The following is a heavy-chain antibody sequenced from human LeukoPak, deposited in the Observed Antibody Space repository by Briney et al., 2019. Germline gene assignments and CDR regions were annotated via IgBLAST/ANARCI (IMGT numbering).Heavy chain of an antibody. V-gene: IGHV3-23*01. CDR3: AKAGYYYGSGDAFDI. CDR2: ISGSGYYS. Sequence: GGPLRLSCAASEFTFDNYAMSWVRQAPGKGLEWVSVISGSGYYSYYADSVKGRFTVSRDNSKNTLYLQMNSLRAEDTAIYYCAKAGYYYGSGDAFDIWGQGTMVTVSS. CDR1: EFTFDNYA. D-gene: IGHD3-22*01. J-gene: IGHJ3*02.